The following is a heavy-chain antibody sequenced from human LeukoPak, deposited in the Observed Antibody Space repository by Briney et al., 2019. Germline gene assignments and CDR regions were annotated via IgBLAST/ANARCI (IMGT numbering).Heavy chain of an antibody. J-gene: IGHJ3*02. CDR1: GDSVSSNSAA. CDR3: AATRGSIAAAGFHAFDI. CDR2: TYYRSKWYN. D-gene: IGHD6-13*01. V-gene: IGHV6-1*01. Sequence: SQTLSLTCAISGDSVSSNSAAWNWIRQSPSRGLEWLGRTYYRSKWYNDYAVSVKSRITINPDTSKNQFSLQLNSVTPEDTAVYYCAATRGSIAAAGFHAFDIWGQGTMVTVSS.